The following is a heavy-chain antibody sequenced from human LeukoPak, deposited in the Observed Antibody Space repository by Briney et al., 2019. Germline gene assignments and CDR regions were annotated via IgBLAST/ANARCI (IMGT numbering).Heavy chain of an antibody. Sequence: PGRSLRLSCAASGFTFSSYAMHWVRQAPGKGLEWVAVISYDGSNKYYADSVKGRFTISRDNSKNTLYLQMNSLRAEDTAVYYCARDGYGDYSGDYWGQGTLVTVSP. CDR3: ARDGYGDYSGDY. V-gene: IGHV3-30-3*01. J-gene: IGHJ4*02. CDR2: ISYDGSNK. D-gene: IGHD4-17*01. CDR1: GFTFSSYA.